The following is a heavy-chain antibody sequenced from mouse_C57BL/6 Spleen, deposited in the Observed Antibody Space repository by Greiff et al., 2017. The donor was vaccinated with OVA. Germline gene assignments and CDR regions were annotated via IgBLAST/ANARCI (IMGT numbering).Heavy chain of an antibody. CDR2: IYPRSGNT. J-gene: IGHJ4*01. Sequence: QVQLQQSGAELARPGASVKLSCKASGYTFTSYGISWVKQRTGQGLEWIGEIYPRSGNTYYNEQFKGKATLTAANSSSTAYMELRSLTSEDSAVYFWARKGKPYGMDYWGQRNSGNGS. V-gene: IGHV1-81*01. CDR1: GYTFTSYG. CDR3: ARKGKPYGMDY.